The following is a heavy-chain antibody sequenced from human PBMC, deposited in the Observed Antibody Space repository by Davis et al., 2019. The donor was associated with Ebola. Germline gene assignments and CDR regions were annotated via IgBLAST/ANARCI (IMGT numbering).Heavy chain of an antibody. J-gene: IGHJ4*02. V-gene: IGHV3-21*04. D-gene: IGHD6-13*01. CDR3: AKDIRFSSSWYGGSFDY. CDR1: GFTFSTYM. Sequence: PGGSLRLSCAASGFTFSTYMMNWVRQAPGKGLEWVSSISGDSTYIYYADSVKGRFTISRDNARNSLYLQMNSLRAEDTAVYYCAKDIRFSSSWYGGSFDYWGQGTLVTVSS. CDR2: ISGDSTYI.